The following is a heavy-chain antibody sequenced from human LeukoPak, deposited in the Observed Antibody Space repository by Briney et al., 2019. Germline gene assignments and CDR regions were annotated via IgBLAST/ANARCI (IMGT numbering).Heavy chain of an antibody. CDR3: ARGGYCSNVVCYTSRSLDY. V-gene: IGHV3-11*01. J-gene: IGHJ4*02. CDR1: GITFSDYY. CDR2: ISGSGSTK. D-gene: IGHD2-8*01. Sequence: PGGSLRLSCVASGITFSDYYMNWIRQAPGKGLEWVSYISGSGSTKYYADSVKGRFTISRDNAKNSLYLQMNSLIAEDTAVYYCARGGYCSNVVCYTSRSLDYWGQGTLVTVSS.